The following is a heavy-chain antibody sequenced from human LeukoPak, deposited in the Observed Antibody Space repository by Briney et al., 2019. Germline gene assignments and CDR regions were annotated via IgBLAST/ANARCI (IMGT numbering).Heavy chain of an antibody. J-gene: IGHJ4*02. CDR2: VNWNGGST. V-gene: IGHV3-20*01. Sequence: GGSLRLSCTASEFTFDDSGMSWVRQAPGKGLEWVSSVNWNGGSTGYADSVKGRFTISRDNAKNSLYLQMNSLRAEDTALYHCGRILRSRGGHTSYYFDYWGQGTLVTVSS. CDR1: EFTFDDSG. CDR3: GRILRSRGGHTSYYFDY. D-gene: IGHD2-15*01.